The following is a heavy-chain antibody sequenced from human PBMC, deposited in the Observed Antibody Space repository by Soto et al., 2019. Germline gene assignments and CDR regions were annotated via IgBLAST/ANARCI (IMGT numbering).Heavy chain of an antibody. CDR3: ARDSSGRNDAFDI. CDR1: GGSISSGGYY. D-gene: IGHD3-22*01. CDR2: IYYSGST. V-gene: IGHV4-31*03. J-gene: IGHJ3*02. Sequence: QVQLQESGPGLVKPSQTLSLTCTVSGGSISSGGYYWSWIRQHTGKGLEWIGYIYYSGSTYYNPSLKSRVTISVDTSKNQFSLKLSSVTAADTAVYYCARDSSGRNDAFDIWGQGTMVTVSS.